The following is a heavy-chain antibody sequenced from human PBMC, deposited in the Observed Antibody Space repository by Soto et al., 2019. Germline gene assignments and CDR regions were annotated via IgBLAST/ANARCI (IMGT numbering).Heavy chain of an antibody. CDR3: AVQLMVRGVIMGAYYYYGMDV. D-gene: IGHD3-10*01. V-gene: IGHV1-69*06. CDR2: IIPIFGTA. Sequence: SVKVSCKASGGTFSSYAISWVRQAPGQGLEWMGGIIPIFGTANYAQKFQGRVTITADKSTSTAYMELSSLGSEDTAAYYCAVQLMVRGVIMGAYYYYGMDVWGQGTTVTVSS. J-gene: IGHJ6*02. CDR1: GGTFSSYA.